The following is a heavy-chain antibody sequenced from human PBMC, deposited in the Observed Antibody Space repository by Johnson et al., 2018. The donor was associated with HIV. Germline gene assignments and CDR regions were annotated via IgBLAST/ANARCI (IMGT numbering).Heavy chain of an antibody. D-gene: IGHD3-3*01. J-gene: IGHJ3*02. CDR2: ISYDGSNK. CDR3: ARVASGAFDI. Sequence: VQLVESGGGVVQPGRSLRLSCAASGFTFSSYGMHWVRQAPGKGLEWVAVISYDGSNKYYADSVKGRFTISRDNSKNTLYLQMNSLRAEDTAVYYCARVASGAFDIWNQGTMVTVSS. V-gene: IGHV3-30*03. CDR1: GFTFSSYG.